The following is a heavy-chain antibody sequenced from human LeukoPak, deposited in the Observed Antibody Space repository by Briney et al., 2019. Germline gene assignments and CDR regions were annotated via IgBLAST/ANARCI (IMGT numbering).Heavy chain of an antibody. D-gene: IGHD5-18*01. CDR3: AKTAWEAGLCFDY. V-gene: IGHV3-30*02. CDR2: IRYDGSNK. J-gene: IGHJ4*02. CDR1: GFSLSTYW. Sequence: PGGSLRLSCAASGFSLSTYWMSWVRQAPGKGLEWVAFIRYDGSNKYYAYSVKGRFTISRDNSKNTLYPQMNSLRAEDTAVYYCAKTAWEAGLCFDYWGQGTLVTVSS.